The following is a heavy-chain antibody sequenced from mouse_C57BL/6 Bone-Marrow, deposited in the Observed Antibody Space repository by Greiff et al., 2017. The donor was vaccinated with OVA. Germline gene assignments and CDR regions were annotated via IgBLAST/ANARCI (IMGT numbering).Heavy chain of an antibody. Sequence: VQLQQPGAELVKPGASVKMSCKASGYTFTSYWITWVKQRSGQGLEWIGDIYPGSGSTNYNEKFKSKATLTVDTSSSTAYMQLSSLTSEDSAVYYCAREGNYGSSYVGYFDVWGTGTTVTVSS. J-gene: IGHJ1*03. CDR2: IYPGSGST. CDR1: GYTFTSYW. V-gene: IGHV1-55*01. CDR3: AREGNYGSSYVGYFDV. D-gene: IGHD1-1*01.